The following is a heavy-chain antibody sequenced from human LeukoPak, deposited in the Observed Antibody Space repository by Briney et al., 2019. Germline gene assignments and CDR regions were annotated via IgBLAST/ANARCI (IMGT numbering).Heavy chain of an antibody. V-gene: IGHV4-59*08. Sequence: SETLSLTCTVSGGSISSYYWSWVRQPPGKGLEWIGYIFYTGSTKYGPSLKSRVTISVDASKNQFSLKLSSVTAADTAVYYCATLDYGDGNWFDPWGQGTLVTVSS. J-gene: IGHJ5*02. CDR1: GGSISSYY. CDR3: ATLDYGDGNWFDP. CDR2: IFYTGST. D-gene: IGHD4-17*01.